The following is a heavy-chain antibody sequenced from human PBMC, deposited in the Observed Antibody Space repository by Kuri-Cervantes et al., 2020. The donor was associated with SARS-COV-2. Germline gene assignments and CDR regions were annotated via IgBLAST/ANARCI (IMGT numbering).Heavy chain of an antibody. CDR2: IYHSGST. V-gene: IGHV4-39*07. CDR3: ARDADGGNGEDYYYYYMDV. Sequence: SETLSLTCTVSGGSISSSSYYWGWIRQPPGKGLEWIGSIYHSGSTYYNPSLKSRVTISVDTSKNQFSLKLSSVTAADTAVYYCARDADGGNGEDYYYYYMDVWGKGTTVTVSS. CDR1: GGSISSSSYY. J-gene: IGHJ6*03. D-gene: IGHD4-23*01.